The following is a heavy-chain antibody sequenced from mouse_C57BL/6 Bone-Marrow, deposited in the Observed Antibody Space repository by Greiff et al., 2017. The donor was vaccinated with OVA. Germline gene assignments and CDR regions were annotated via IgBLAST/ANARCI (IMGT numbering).Heavy chain of an antibody. Sequence: EVQLVESGGGLVKPGGSLKLSCAASGFTFSSYAMSWVRQTPEKRLEWVATISDGGSYTYYPDNVKGRFTISRDNAKNNLYLQMSHLKSEDTAMYCCARDGGDGGFAYWGQGTLVTVSA. J-gene: IGHJ3*01. CDR1: GFTFSSYA. CDR2: ISDGGSYT. V-gene: IGHV5-4*01. D-gene: IGHD3-3*01. CDR3: ARDGGDGGFAY.